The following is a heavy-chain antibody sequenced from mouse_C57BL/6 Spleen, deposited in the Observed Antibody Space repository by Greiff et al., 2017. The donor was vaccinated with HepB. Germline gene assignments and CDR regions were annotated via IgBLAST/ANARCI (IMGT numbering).Heavy chain of an antibody. CDR1: GYTFTSYG. CDR2: IYPRSGNT. D-gene: IGHD2-5*01. J-gene: IGHJ2*01. CDR3: ARGSNYYFDY. V-gene: IGHV1-81*01. Sequence: QVQLKESGAELARPGASVKLSCKASGYTFTSYGISWVKQRTGQGLEWIGEIYPRSGNTYYNEKFKGKATLTADKSSSTAYMELRSLTSEDSAVYFCARGSNYYFDYWGQGTTLTVSS.